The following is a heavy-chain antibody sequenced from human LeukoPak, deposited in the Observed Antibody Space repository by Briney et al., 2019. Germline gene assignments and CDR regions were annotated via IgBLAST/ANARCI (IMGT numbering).Heavy chain of an antibody. Sequence: ASVKVSCTASGYTFTSYGISWVRQAPGQGLEWMGWISAYNGNTNYAQKLQGRVTMTTDTSTSTAYMELRSLRSDDTAVYYCARVGAVAGTYYYYGMDVWGQGTTVTVSS. CDR1: GYTFTSYG. J-gene: IGHJ6*02. CDR3: ARVGAVAGTYYYYGMDV. V-gene: IGHV1-18*01. D-gene: IGHD6-19*01. CDR2: ISAYNGNT.